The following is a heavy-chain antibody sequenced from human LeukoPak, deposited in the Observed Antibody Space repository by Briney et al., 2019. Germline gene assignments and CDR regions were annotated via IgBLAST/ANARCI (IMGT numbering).Heavy chain of an antibody. Sequence: SETLSLTCAVYGGSFSGYYWSWIRQPPGKGLEWIGEINHSGSTNYNPSLKSRVTISVDTSKNQFSLKLGSVTAADTAVYYCARGAARWLQAHFDYWGQGTLVTVSS. CDR1: GGSFSGYY. CDR3: ARGAARWLQAHFDY. CDR2: INHSGST. J-gene: IGHJ4*02. D-gene: IGHD5-24*01. V-gene: IGHV4-34*01.